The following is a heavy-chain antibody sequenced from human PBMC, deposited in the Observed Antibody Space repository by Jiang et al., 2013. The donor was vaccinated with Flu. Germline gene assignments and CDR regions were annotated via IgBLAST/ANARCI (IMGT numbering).Heavy chain of an antibody. CDR3: GEQLVRF. D-gene: IGHD6-13*01. Sequence: LEWVSSISSSSSYIYYADSVKGRFTISRDNAKNSLYLQMNSLRAEDTAVYYCGEQLVRFGGQGTLVTVSS. V-gene: IGHV3-21*01. J-gene: IGHJ4*02. CDR2: ISSSSSYI.